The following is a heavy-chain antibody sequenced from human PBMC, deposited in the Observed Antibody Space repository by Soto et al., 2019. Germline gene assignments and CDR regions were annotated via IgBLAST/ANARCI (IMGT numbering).Heavy chain of an antibody. V-gene: IGHV1-8*01. CDR3: ARGHSSSPLTEDY. J-gene: IGHJ4*02. D-gene: IGHD6-6*01. Sequence: ASVKVSCKASGYTFTSYDINWVRQATGQGLEWMGWMNPNSGNTGYAQKFQGRVTVTRNTSISTAYMELSSLRSEDTAVYYCARGHSSSPLTEDYWGQGTLVTVSS. CDR2: MNPNSGNT. CDR1: GYTFTSYD.